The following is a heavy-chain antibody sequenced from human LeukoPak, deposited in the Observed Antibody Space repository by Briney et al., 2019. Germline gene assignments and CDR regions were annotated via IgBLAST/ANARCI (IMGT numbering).Heavy chain of an antibody. CDR3: ARGGGLDV. CDR1: GFTFSHFL. J-gene: IGHJ6*02. V-gene: IGHV3-7*03. CDR2: IKQDGSDE. Sequence: GGSLRLSCAASGFTFSHFLMSWVRQVPGRGLEWVANIKQDGSDEYNVDSVKGRFTISRDNAKNSLYLQMSNLRAEDTAVYFCARGGGLDVWGQGATVTVSS. D-gene: IGHD3-16*01.